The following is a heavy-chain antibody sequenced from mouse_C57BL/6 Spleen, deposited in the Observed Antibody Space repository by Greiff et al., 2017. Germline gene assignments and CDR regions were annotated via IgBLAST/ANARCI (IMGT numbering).Heavy chain of an antibody. D-gene: IGHD2-2*01. J-gene: IGHJ3*01. CDR3: ARGGDMVTTAWFAY. Sequence: VQLQQPGAELVMPGASVKLSCKASGYTFTSYWMHWVKQRPGQGLEWIGEIDPSDSYTNYNQKFKGKSTLTVDKSSSTAYMQLSSLTSEDSAVYYCARGGDMVTTAWFAYWGQGTLVTVSA. CDR2: IDPSDSYT. V-gene: IGHV1-69*01. CDR1: GYTFTSYW.